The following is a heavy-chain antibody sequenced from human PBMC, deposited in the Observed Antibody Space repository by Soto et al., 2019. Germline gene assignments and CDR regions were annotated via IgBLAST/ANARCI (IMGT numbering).Heavy chain of an antibody. D-gene: IGHD1-26*01. CDR3: AREGEVGAPDY. V-gene: IGHV3-30-3*01. Sequence: GGSLRLSCAASGFTFSSYAMHWVRQAPGKGLEWVAVISYDGSNKYYADSVKGRFTISRDNSKNTLYLQMNSLRAEDTAVYYCAREGEVGAPDYWGQGTLVTVSS. CDR1: GFTFSSYA. CDR2: ISYDGSNK. J-gene: IGHJ4*02.